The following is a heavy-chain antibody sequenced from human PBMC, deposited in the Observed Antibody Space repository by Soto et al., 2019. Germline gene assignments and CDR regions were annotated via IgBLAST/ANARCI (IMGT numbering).Heavy chain of an antibody. CDR1: DGSITPNY. V-gene: IGHV4-59*08. CDR3: ARLGAYYQALDS. CDR2: VYYAGTT. Sequence: QIQLQESGPGLLSLSCTVSDGSITPNYYTWVRQPPGKGLEWIGYVYYAGTTTYHPSLKSRVTISIDTSKNEVSLKLTSVTTADTAVYYCARLGAYYQALDSWGQGTLVTVSS. D-gene: IGHD3-22*01. J-gene: IGHJ4*02.